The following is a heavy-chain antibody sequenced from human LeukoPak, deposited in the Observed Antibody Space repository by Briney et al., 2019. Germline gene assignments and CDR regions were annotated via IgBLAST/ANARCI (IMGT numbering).Heavy chain of an antibody. J-gene: IGHJ4*02. CDR2: ISSSGSTM. Sequence: GGSLRLSCAASGFTFSSYEMNWIRQAPGKGLEWISYISSSGSTMYYADSVKGRFTISRDNAKNSLYLQMNSLRAEDTAIYYCASSSWYALDYWGQGTLVTVSS. CDR1: GFTFSSYE. CDR3: ASSSWYALDY. D-gene: IGHD6-13*01. V-gene: IGHV3-48*03.